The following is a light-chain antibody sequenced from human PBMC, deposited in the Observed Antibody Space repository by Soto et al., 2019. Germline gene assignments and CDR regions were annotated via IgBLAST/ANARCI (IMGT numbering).Light chain of an antibody. J-gene: IGKJ4*01. V-gene: IGKV3-15*01. CDR1: QSGSSN. Sequence: EIVMTQSPATLSVSPGERATLSCRASQSGSSNLAWYQQKPGQAPRLLIYGASTRATGIPARFSGSGSGTEFTLTISSRQSEDFAVYYCQQYNSWPPLTFGGGTKVEIK. CDR2: GAS. CDR3: QQYNSWPPLT.